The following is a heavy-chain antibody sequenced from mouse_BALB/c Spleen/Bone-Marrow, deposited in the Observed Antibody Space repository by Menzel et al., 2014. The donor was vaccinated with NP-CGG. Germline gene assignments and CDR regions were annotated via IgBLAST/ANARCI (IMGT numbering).Heavy chain of an antibody. J-gene: IGHJ3*01. CDR2: INPSNGGT. V-gene: IGHV1S81*02. CDR1: GYTFTSSW. CDR3: TREGDSPFAY. D-gene: IGHD2-13*01. Sequence: QVQLQQSGSVLVRPGASVKLSCKASGYTFTSSWMHWVKQRPGQGLEWIGEINPSNGGTNFNEKFKSKATLTVDKSSSTAYMQLSSLTSEDSAVYYCTREGDSPFAYWGQGTLVTVSA.